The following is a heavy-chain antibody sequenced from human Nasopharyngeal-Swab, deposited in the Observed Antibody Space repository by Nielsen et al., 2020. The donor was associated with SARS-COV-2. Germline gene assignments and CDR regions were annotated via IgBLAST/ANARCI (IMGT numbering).Heavy chain of an antibody. CDR3: AREVGSSWYYFDY. J-gene: IGHJ4*02. D-gene: IGHD6-13*01. CDR1: GFTFSSYS. V-gene: IGHV3-21*01. Sequence: GESLKISCAASGFTFSSYSMNWVRQAPGKGLEWVSSISSSSSYIYYADSVKGRFTISRDNAKNSLYLQMNSLRAEDTAVYYCAREVGSSWYYFDYWGRGTLVTVSS. CDR2: ISSSSSYI.